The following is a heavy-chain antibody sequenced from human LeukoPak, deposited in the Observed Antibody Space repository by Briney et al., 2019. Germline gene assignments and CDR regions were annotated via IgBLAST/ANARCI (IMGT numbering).Heavy chain of an antibody. D-gene: IGHD6-13*01. CDR1: GFTFSSYA. CDR2: VTGSGGST. Sequence: GGSLRLSCAASGFTFSSYAMSWVRQAAGKGLEWVSGVTGSGGSTNYADSGEGRSTISRDNSKNMLYLQMNSLRAEDTAVYYCAKEREYSTSWTYFDYWGQGTLVTVSS. CDR3: AKEREYSTSWTYFDY. V-gene: IGHV3-23*01. J-gene: IGHJ4*02.